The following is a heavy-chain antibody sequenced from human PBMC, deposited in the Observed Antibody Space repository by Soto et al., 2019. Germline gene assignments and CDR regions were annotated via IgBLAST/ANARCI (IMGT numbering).Heavy chain of an antibody. V-gene: IGHV1-46*03. D-gene: IGHD3-3*01. CDR1: GYTFTSYY. J-gene: IGHJ6*03. CDR3: ARAGLRFLEWSPYYYYYMDV. CDR2: INPSGGST. Sequence: GASVKVSCKASGYTFTSYYMHWVRQAPGQGLEWMGIINPSGGSTSYAQKFQGRVTMTRDTSTSTVYMELSSLRSEDTAVYYCARAGLRFLEWSPYYYYYMDVWGKGTTVTSP.